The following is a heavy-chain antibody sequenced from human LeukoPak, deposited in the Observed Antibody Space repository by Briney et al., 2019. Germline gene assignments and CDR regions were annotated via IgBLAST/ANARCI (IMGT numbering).Heavy chain of an antibody. CDR2: IKQDGSEI. J-gene: IGHJ6*02. CDR1: GFTFSTYW. CDR3: VRAMDV. V-gene: IGHV3-7*03. Sequence: GGSLRLSCAAPGFTFSTYWMHWVRQAPGRGLEWVANIKQDGSEIYYVDSVKGRFTISRDNAKSSLYLQMNSLRVEDTAVYYCVRAMDVWGQGTTVTVSS.